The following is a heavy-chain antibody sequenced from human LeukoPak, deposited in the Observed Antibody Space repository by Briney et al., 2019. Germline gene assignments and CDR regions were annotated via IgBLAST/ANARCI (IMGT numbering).Heavy chain of an antibody. J-gene: IGHJ3*02. Sequence: GGSLRLSCAASGFTFSSYSMNWVRQAPGKGLEWVSSISSSSSYIYYADSVKGRFTISRDNAKNSLYLQMNSLRAEDTAVYYCARIGCDDAFEILGQGTMVTVSS. CDR2: ISSSSSYI. V-gene: IGHV3-21*01. CDR3: ARIGCDDAFEI. CDR1: GFTFSSYS.